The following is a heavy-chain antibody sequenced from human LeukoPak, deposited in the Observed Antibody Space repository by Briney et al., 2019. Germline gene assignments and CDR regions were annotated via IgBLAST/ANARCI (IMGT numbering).Heavy chain of an antibody. V-gene: IGHV4-59*12. J-gene: IGHJ5*02. CDR2: IYYSGNT. Sequence: PSETLSLTCTVSGGSIRSYYWSWIRQPPGKGLEWIGYIYYSGNTNHNPSLKSRVTISVDTSKNQFSLKLSSVTAADTTVYYCARITAGLHGNWFDPWGQGTLVTVSS. CDR3: ARITAGLHGNWFDP. CDR1: GGSIRSYY. D-gene: IGHD6-13*01.